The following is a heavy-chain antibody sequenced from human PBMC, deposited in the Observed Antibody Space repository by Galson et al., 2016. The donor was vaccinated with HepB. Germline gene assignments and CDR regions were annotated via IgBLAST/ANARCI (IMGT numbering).Heavy chain of an antibody. V-gene: IGHV4-39*02. CDR2: LYSGEDT. Sequence: ETLSLTCIVSGGSISSDYCWGWIRQPPGRGLEWIGSLYSGEDTYYNPSLQSRVTISVDTSRNQFSLRLYSVTAADTAVYYCARDRTGSTSNYYFYMDVWGKGTAVTVSS. CDR3: ARDRTGSTSNYYFYMDV. D-gene: IGHD2-2*01. J-gene: IGHJ6*03. CDR1: GGSISSDYC.